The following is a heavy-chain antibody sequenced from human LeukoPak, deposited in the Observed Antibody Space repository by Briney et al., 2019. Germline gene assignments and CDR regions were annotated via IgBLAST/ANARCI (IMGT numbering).Heavy chain of an antibody. J-gene: IGHJ4*02. CDR3: ARERYLGRLRFGDFDY. D-gene: IGHD5-12*01. CDR2: ISSSSSYI. V-gene: IGHV3-21*01. CDR1: GFTFSSYS. Sequence: GGSLRLSCAASGFTFSSYSLNWVRQAPGKGLEWVSSISSSSSYIYYADSVKGRFTISRDNAKNSLYLQMNSLRAEDTAVYYCARERYLGRLRFGDFDYWGQGTLVTVSS.